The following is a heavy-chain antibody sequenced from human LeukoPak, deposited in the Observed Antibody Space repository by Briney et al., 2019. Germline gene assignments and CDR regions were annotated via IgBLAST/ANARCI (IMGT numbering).Heavy chain of an antibody. CDR2: INHSGST. CDR1: GGSFSGYY. CDR3: ARLGDDYYDSSGYPGPLFDP. D-gene: IGHD3-22*01. V-gene: IGHV4-34*01. Sequence: SETLSLTCAAYGGSFSGYYWSWIRQPPGKGLEWIGEINHSGSTNYNPSLKSRVTISVDTSKSQFSLKLSSVNAADTAVYYCARLGDDYYDSSGYPGPLFDPWGQGTLVTVSS. J-gene: IGHJ5*02.